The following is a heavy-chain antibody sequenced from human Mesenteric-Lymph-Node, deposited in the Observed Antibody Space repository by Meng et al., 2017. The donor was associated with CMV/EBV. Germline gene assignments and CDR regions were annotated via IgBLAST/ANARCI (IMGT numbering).Heavy chain of an antibody. V-gene: IGHV3-30*03. CDR3: ARGYSALDY. D-gene: IGHD5-12*01. CDR2: VSYDGSNE. CDR1: GFTFSSYG. J-gene: IGHJ4*02. Sequence: LRLSCAVSGFTFSSYGMHWVRQAPGKGLEWVAVVSYDGSNEYYADSVKGRFTISRDNSKNTLYLQMNSLRAEDTAVYYCARGYSALDYWGQGTLVTVSS.